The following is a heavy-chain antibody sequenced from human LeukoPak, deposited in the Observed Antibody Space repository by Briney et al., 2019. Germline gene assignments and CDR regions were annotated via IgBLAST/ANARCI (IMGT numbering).Heavy chain of an antibody. CDR2: ISWNSGSI. D-gene: IGHD3-22*01. V-gene: IGHV3-9*01. CDR1: GFTFDDYA. J-gene: IGHJ4*02. Sequence: GRSLRLSCAASGFTFDDYAMHWVRQAPGKGLEWVSGISWNSGSIGYADSVKGRFTISRDNAKNSLYLQMNSLRAEDTALYYCAKDNSAYYYDSSGSDYWGQGTLVTVSS. CDR3: AKDNSAYYYDSSGSDY.